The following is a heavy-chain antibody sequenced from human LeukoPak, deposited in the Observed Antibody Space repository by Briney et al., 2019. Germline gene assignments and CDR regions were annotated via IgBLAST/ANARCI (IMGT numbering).Heavy chain of an antibody. CDR1: ELTFSRYG. CDR2: ISYDGSDK. Sequence: PGRSLRLSCAASELTFSRYGMHWVRQAPGKGLEWVAGISYDGSDKYYSDSVKGRFTISRDNSKNTLYLQMNSLRDEDTAVYYCGKGRIQQGIDYWGQGTPVTVSS. J-gene: IGHJ4*02. V-gene: IGHV3-30*18. CDR3: GKGRIQQGIDY. D-gene: IGHD5-18*01.